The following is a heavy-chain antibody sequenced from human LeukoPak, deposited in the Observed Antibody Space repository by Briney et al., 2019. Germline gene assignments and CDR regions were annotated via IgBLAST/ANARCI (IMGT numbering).Heavy chain of an antibody. J-gene: IGHJ4*02. D-gene: IGHD3-9*01. CDR3: AKWGDYDIVTGYYVSDF. CDR2: ITGSGDTT. V-gene: IGHV3-23*01. Sequence: GGSLRLSCAASGFIFSNYAMSWVRQAPGKGLEWVSAITGSGDTTYYADSVKGRFTISRDNSKNTLYVEMNTLRAEDTAVYYCAKWGDYDIVTGYYVSDFWGQGTLVTVSS. CDR1: GFIFSNYA.